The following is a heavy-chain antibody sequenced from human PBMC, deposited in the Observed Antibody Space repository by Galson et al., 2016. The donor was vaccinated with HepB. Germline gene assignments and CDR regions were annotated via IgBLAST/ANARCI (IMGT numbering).Heavy chain of an antibody. Sequence: SVKVSCKASGYTFTSYTIHWVRQAPGQRLEWMGWINAGNDNTKYSQKLQGRVTITRDTSASTAYMELSSLRSDDTAVYYCAREAGVRGSYYYNPPDCWGQGTLVTVSS. CDR3: AREAGVRGSYYYNPPDC. CDR1: GYTFTSYT. J-gene: IGHJ4*02. CDR2: INAGNDNT. V-gene: IGHV1-3*01. D-gene: IGHD1-26*01.